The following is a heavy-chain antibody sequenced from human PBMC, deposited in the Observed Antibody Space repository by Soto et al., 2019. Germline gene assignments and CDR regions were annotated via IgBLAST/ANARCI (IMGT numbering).Heavy chain of an antibody. CDR1: GFTFSSYW. J-gene: IGHJ3*02. CDR2: INSDGSST. D-gene: IGHD1-7*01. V-gene: IGHV3-74*01. Sequence: GGSLRLSCAASGFTFSSYWMHWVRQAPGKGLVWVSRINSDGSSTSYADSVKGRFTISRDNAKNTLYLQMNSLRAEDTAVYYCASPGPEAWNYDAFDIWGQGTMVTVSS. CDR3: ASPGPEAWNYDAFDI.